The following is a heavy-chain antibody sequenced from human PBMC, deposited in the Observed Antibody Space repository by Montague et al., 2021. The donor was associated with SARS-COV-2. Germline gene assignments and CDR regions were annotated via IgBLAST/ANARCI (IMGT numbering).Heavy chain of an antibody. D-gene: IGHD6-19*01. CDR3: MRAGGYVNRPPV. Sequence: SETLSLTCAVSGASIVNTDCWSWVRQPPGKGLEWIGEIYDTASTNYNPSLKSRVIMSVDKFNNQVSLQLKYLTAADTAVYFCMRAGGYVNRPPVWGRGALVIVSS. CDR1: GASIVNTDC. V-gene: IGHV4-4*02. CDR2: IYDTAST. J-gene: IGHJ4*02.